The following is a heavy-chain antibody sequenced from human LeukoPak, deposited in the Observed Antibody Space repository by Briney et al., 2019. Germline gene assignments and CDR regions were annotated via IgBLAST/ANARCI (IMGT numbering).Heavy chain of an antibody. J-gene: IGHJ4*02. CDR2: ISGSGGST. CDR1: GFTFSSYA. CDR3: AKGRDIVVVPADELTY. V-gene: IGHV3-23*01. Sequence: SGGSLRLSCAASGFTFSSYAMSWVRQAPGKGLEWVSAISGSGGSTYYADSVKGRFTISRDNSKNTLYLQMNSLRAEDTAVYYCAKGRDIVVVPADELTYWGQGTLVTVSS. D-gene: IGHD2-2*01.